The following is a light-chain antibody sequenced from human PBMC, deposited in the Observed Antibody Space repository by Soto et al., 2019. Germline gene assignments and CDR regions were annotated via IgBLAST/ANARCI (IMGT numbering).Light chain of an antibody. CDR1: SSDVGGYNY. V-gene: IGLV2-14*01. Sequence: QSALTQPASVSGSPGQSITISCTGTSSDVGGYNYVSWYQQHPGKAPKLMIYAVTNRPSGVSDRFSGSKSGNTASLTISGLQAEDEADYYCSSYTSRSTLVVFGGGTKLTV. J-gene: IGLJ2*01. CDR3: SSYTSRSTLVV. CDR2: AVT.